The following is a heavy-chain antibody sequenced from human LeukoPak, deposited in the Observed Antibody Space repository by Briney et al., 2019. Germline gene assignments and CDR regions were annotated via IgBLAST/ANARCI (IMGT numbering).Heavy chain of an antibody. Sequence: GRALRVSCPASGFTYNRCGMHWVRQAPGKGLEWVAVIVYDGSHQYYTDSVKGRFTISRDNPKNTVFLQMDSLRAEDTGVYYCVKGSGTNDYGMDTWGQGTTVTVPS. CDR3: VKGSGTNDYGMDT. CDR1: GFTYNRCG. V-gene: IGHV3-30*18. CDR2: IVYDGSHQ. J-gene: IGHJ6*02. D-gene: IGHD3-10*01.